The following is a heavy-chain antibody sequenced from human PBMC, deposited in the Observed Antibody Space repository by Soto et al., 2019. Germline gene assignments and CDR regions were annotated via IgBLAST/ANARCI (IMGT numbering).Heavy chain of an antibody. J-gene: IGHJ4*02. CDR3: AKELIQYNYGYQIDY. Sequence: QVQLVESGGGVVQPGRSLRLSCAASGFTFSNYGIHWVRQAPGKGLEWVALISDVGSNKYYADSVKGRFTISRDNSKNTLYLQMNSLRAEDTAVYFCAKELIQYNYGYQIDYWGQGTLVTVSS. V-gene: IGHV3-30*18. CDR2: ISDVGSNK. D-gene: IGHD5-18*01. CDR1: GFTFSNYG.